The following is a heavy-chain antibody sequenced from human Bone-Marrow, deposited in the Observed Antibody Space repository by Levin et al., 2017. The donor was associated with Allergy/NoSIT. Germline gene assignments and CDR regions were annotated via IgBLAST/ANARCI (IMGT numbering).Heavy chain of an antibody. CDR1: GFTFDDYA. J-gene: IGHJ6*02. CDR2: ISWNSGSI. Sequence: GGSLRLSCAASGFTFDDYAMHWVRQAPGKGLEWVSGISWNSGSIGYADSVKGRFTISRDNAKNSLYLQMNSLRAEDTALYYCAKERIIAAAGTANYGMDVWGQGTTVTVSS. V-gene: IGHV3-9*01. CDR3: AKERIIAAAGTANYGMDV. D-gene: IGHD6-13*01.